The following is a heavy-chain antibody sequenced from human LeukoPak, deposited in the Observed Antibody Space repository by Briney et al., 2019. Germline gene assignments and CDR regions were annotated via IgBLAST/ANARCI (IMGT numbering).Heavy chain of an antibody. CDR1: GFTFSSYS. D-gene: IGHD3-3*01. CDR2: ISSGRGTI. J-gene: IGHJ6*03. CDR3: ARGQGDFWSGYYYYYYMDV. Sequence: GGSLRLSCAASGFTFSSYSMNWVRQAPGKGLEWVSYISSGRGTIYNADSVTGRFTISRDNAKNSLYLQMNSLRAEDTALYYCARGQGDFWSGYYYYYYMDVWGKGTTVTVSS. V-gene: IGHV3-48*04.